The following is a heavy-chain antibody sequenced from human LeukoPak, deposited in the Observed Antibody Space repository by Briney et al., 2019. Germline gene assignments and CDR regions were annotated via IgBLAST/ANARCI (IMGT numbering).Heavy chain of an antibody. Sequence: SVKVSCKASGGTFSSYTISWVRQAPGQGLEWMGRIIPILGIANYAQKFQGRVTITADKSTSTAYMELSSLRSEDTAVYYCASPPGDGYNKGYYLDYWGQGTLVTVSS. D-gene: IGHD5-24*01. V-gene: IGHV1-69*02. CDR1: GGTFSSYT. CDR3: ASPPGDGYNKGYYLDY. CDR2: IIPILGIA. J-gene: IGHJ4*02.